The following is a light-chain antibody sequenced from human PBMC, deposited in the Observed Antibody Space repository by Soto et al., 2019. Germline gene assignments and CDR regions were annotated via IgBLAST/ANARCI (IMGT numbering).Light chain of an antibody. J-gene: IGKJ2*01. CDR1: EFLSSSY. CDR3: QYEGT. CDR2: AVS. Sequence: EIVLTQSPGTLSLSPGERATLSCRASEFLSSSYLVWYQQKPGQAPRLLIYAVSRRATGIPDRLSGSGSATEYTRTINTLEPDDFAVYYCQYEGTFGQGTKKEIK. V-gene: IGKV3-20*01.